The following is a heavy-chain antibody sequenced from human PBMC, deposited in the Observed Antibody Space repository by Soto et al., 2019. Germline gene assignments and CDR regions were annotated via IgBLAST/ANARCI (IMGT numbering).Heavy chain of an antibody. CDR3: ARADPDASVGY. D-gene: IGHD2-15*01. J-gene: IGHJ4*02. CDR2: ISYSGST. CDR1: GGSMSSYY. V-gene: IGHV4-59*01. Sequence: SETLSLTWTVSGGSMSSYYWTWLRQSPGRGLEWIGYISYSGSTYYNPSLKSRVTISADTSKNQFSLRMNSMIAAATAVYYCARADPDASVGYWGQGTLVTVSS.